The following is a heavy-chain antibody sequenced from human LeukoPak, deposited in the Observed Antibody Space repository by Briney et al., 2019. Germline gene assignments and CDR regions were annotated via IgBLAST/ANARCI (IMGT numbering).Heavy chain of an antibody. CDR3: ARVEVWWELLPSDY. CDR2: ISSSGSTI. J-gene: IGHJ4*02. D-gene: IGHD1-26*01. V-gene: IGHV3-48*03. Sequence: PGGSLRLSCAASGSTFSSYEMNWVRQAPGKGLEWVSYISSSGSTIYYADSVKGRFTISRDNAKNSLYLQMNSLRAEDTAVYYCARVEVWWELLPSDYWGQGTLVTVSS. CDR1: GSTFSSYE.